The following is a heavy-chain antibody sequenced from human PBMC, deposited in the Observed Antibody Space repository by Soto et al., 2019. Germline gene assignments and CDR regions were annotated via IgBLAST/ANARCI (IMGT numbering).Heavy chain of an antibody. V-gene: IGHV3-66*01. CDR2: IYSGGST. CDR3: AITGDSSSVFGNYYYYGMDV. Sequence: GGSLRLSCVASGFTVSSNYMSWVRQAPGKGLEWVSIIYSGGSTYYADSVKGRFTISRDNAKNSLYLQMNSLRAEDTAVYYCAITGDSSSVFGNYYYYGMDVWGQGTTVTVSS. CDR1: GFTVSSNY. D-gene: IGHD6-6*01. J-gene: IGHJ6*02.